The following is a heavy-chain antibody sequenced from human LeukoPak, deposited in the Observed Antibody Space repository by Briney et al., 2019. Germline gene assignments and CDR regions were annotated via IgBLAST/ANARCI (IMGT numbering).Heavy chain of an antibody. CDR1: GFTFDYYA. J-gene: IGHJ3*02. CDR2: IRWNSGSI. CDR3: AKGVRITMVRGAFDI. D-gene: IGHD3-10*01. V-gene: IGHV3-9*01. Sequence: GGSLRLSCAASGFTFDYYAMHWVRQAPGKGLEWVAFIRWNSGSIDYADSVKGRFTISRDNAKNSLYQQMNSLRAEDKALYYCAKGVRITMVRGAFDIWGQGTMVTVSS.